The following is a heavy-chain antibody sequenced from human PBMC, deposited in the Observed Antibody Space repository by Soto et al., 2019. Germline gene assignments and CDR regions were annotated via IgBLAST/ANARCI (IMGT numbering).Heavy chain of an antibody. V-gene: IGHV3-74*01. CDR3: ARERGYQLLYNWFDP. Sequence: PGGSLRLSCAASGFTFSNYWMHWVRRAPGKGLVWVSRTNIDGSVTSYADSVKGRFSISRDNAKNTLYLQMNSLRAEDTAVYYCARERGYQLLYNWFDPWGQGTLVTVSS. D-gene: IGHD2-2*01. CDR1: GFTFSNYW. CDR2: TNIDGSVT. J-gene: IGHJ5*02.